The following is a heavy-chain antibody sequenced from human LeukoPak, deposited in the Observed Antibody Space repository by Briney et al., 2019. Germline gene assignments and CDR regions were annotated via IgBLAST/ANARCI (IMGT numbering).Heavy chain of an antibody. J-gene: IGHJ4*02. V-gene: IGHV3-20*04. CDR3: AREGVRYDSTGYYYYDYFDY. CDR2: INWNGGST. D-gene: IGHD3-22*01. CDR1: GFTFDDYG. Sequence: GGSLRLSCAASGFTFDDYGMSWVRQAPGKGLEWVSGINWNGGSTGYADSVKGRFTISRDNAKNSLYLQMNSLRAGDTALYYCAREGVRYDSTGYYYYDYFDYWGQGTLVTVSS.